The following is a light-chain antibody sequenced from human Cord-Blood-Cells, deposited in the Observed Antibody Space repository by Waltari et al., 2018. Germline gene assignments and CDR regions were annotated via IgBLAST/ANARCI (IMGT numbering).Light chain of an antibody. V-gene: IGLV2-14*01. CDR2: DVS. Sequence: QSALTQPASVSGSPGQSITISCTGTSSDVGGYNYVSLYQQHPGKAPKLMIYDVSNRPSGVSNLFSGYKSGNTASLTISGLQAEDEADYYCSSYTSSSTWVFGGGTKLTVL. CDR3: SSYTSSSTWV. J-gene: IGLJ3*02. CDR1: SSDVGGYNY.